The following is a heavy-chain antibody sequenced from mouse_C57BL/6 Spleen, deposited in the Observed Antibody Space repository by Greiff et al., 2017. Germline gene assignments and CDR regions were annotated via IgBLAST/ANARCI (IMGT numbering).Heavy chain of an antibody. CDR3: ARDLDSSGNY. CDR2: ISDGGSYT. V-gene: IGHV5-4*01. J-gene: IGHJ2*01. CDR1: GFTFSSYA. Sequence: EVHLVESGGGLVKPGGSLKLSCAASGFTFSSYAMSWVRQTPEKRLEWVATISDGGSYTYYPDNVKGRFTISRDNAKNNLYLQMSDLKSEDTAMYYCARDLDSSGNYWGQGTTLTVSS.